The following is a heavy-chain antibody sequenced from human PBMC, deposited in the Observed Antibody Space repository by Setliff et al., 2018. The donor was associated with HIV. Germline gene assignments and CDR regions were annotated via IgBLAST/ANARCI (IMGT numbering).Heavy chain of an antibody. CDR2: SRNKANSYTT. J-gene: IGHJ4*02. CDR3: YGYYDRTGYPYFDY. Sequence: PGGSLRLSCAASGFTFSDHYMDWVRQAPGKGLEWVGRSRNKANSYTTEYAASVKGRFTISRDDSKNSLYLQMHSLRVEDTAVYYCYGYYDRTGYPYFDYWGQGTLVTVSS. V-gene: IGHV3-72*01. CDR1: GFTFSDHY. D-gene: IGHD3-22*01.